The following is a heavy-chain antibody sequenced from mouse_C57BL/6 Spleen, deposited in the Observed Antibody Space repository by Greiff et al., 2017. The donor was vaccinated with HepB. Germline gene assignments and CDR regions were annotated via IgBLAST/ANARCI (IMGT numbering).Heavy chain of an antibody. CDR2: IDPENGDT. CDR1: GFNFKDDY. CDR3: TLYDSKDYFDY. D-gene: IGHD2-5*01. Sequence: VQLQQSGAELVRPGASVKLSCTASGFNFKDDYMHWVKQRPEQGLEWIGWIDPENGDTEYASKFQGKDTITADTSTNTAYLQLSSLTSEDTAIYYSTLYDSKDYFDYWGQGTTLTVSS. V-gene: IGHV14-4*01. J-gene: IGHJ2*01.